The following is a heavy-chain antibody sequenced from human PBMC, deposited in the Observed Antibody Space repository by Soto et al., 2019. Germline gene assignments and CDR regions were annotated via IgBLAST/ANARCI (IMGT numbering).Heavy chain of an antibody. J-gene: IGHJ4*02. V-gene: IGHV6-1*01. Sequence: QTLSLTCAISGDSVSSNSAAWNWIRQSPSRGLEWLGRTYYRSKWYNDYAVSIKSRITINRDTSKNQFSLELDSVSPEDTAVYYCARSSGWLDYWGQGTLVTVSS. CDR1: GDSVSSNSAA. CDR3: ARSSGWLDY. CDR2: TYYRSKWYN. D-gene: IGHD6-19*01.